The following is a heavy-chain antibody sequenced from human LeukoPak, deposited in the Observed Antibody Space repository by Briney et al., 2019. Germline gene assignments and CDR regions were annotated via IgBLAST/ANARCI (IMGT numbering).Heavy chain of an antibody. V-gene: IGHV3-21*01. D-gene: IGHD1-7*01. CDR2: ISSSSSYI. Sequence: PGGSLRLSCAASGFTFSSYSMNWVRQAPGKGLEWVSSISSSSSYIYYADSVKGLFTISRDNAKNSLYLQMNSLRAEDTAVYYCARVRTGTTRGAFDYWGQGTLVTVSS. CDR1: GFTFSSYS. CDR3: ARVRTGTTRGAFDY. J-gene: IGHJ4*02.